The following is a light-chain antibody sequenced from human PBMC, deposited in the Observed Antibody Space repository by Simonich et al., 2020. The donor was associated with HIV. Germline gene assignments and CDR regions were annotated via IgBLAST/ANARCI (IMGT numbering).Light chain of an antibody. Sequence: DIVMTQSPDSLAVSLGERATINCKSSQCVLYSSNNKNYLAWFQQKPGQPPKLLIYWASTRESGVPDRFSGSGSGTDFTLTISSLQAEDVAVYSTPLTFGGGTKVEIK. CDR3: PLT. CDR2: WAS. J-gene: IGKJ4*01. V-gene: IGKV4-1*01. CDR1: QCVLYSSNNKNY.